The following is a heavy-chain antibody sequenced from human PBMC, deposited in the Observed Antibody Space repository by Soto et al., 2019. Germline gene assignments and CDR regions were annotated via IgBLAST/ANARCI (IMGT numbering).Heavy chain of an antibody. V-gene: IGHV4-4*07. CDR1: GGSLSKYY. CDR3: ARDNNDFWSLYPLAFDY. J-gene: IGHJ4*02. CDR2: ISTSGHV. Sequence: SETLSLTCSVSGGSLSKYYWSWIRQPAGKGLEWIGRISTSGHVVSKVSLRSRLTMSVDMPNNHFSLKLTSVTAADTAVYYCARDNNDFWSLYPLAFDYWGQGALVTVSS. D-gene: IGHD3-3*01.